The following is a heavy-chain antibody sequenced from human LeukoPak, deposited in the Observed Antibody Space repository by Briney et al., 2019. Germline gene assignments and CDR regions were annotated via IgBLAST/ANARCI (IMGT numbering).Heavy chain of an antibody. CDR1: GYTFTNCY. D-gene: IGHD3-22*01. Sequence: ASVKVSCKASGYTFTNCYVHWVRQAPGQGLEWMGIINSGGGSTSNAQRFQGRVTMTRDTSTSTVYMELSSLRSEDTAVYYCARGTYYHDSSDLDHWGQGTLVTVSS. CDR2: INSGGGST. CDR3: ARGTYYHDSSDLDH. J-gene: IGHJ4*02. V-gene: IGHV1-46*03.